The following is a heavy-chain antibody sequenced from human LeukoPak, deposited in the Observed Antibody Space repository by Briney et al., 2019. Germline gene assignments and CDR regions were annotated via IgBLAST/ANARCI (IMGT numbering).Heavy chain of an antibody. CDR1: GFTFSSYG. Sequence: GRSLRLSCAASGFTFSSYGMHWVRQAPGKGLEWVAVISYDGSNKYYADSVKGRFTISRDNSKNTLYLQMNSLRAGDTAVYYCATDDYYGSGSYSFDYWGQGTLVTVSS. J-gene: IGHJ4*02. CDR2: ISYDGSNK. D-gene: IGHD3-10*01. CDR3: ATDDYYGSGSYSFDY. V-gene: IGHV3-30*03.